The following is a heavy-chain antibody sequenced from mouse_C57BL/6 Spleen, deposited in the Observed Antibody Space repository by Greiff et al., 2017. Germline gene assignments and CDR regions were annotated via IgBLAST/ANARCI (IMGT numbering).Heavy chain of an antibody. V-gene: IGHV14-1*01. CDR1: GFNIKDYY. Sequence: EVQLQESGAELVRPGASVKLSCTASGFNIKDYYMHWVKQRPEQGLEWIGRIDPEDGDTEYAPKFQGKATMTADTSPNTAYLQLSSLTSEDTAVYYCTTTYYGTWFAYWGQGTLVTVSA. J-gene: IGHJ3*01. CDR3: TTTYYGTWFAY. D-gene: IGHD2-10*01. CDR2: IDPEDGDT.